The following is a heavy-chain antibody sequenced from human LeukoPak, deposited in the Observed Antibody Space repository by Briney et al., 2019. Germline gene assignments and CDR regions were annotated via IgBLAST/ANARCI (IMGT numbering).Heavy chain of an antibody. J-gene: IGHJ1*01. CDR1: GFTFTNAW. V-gene: IGHV3-15*01. CDR2: IKSKTDGGTT. CDR3: TTGYYYDSSGYYS. Sequence: GGSLRLSCAASGFTFTNAWMSWVRQAPGKGLEWVARIKSKTDGGTTDYAAPVKGRFTISRDDSKNTLYLQMNSLKTEDTAVYYCTTGYYYDSSGYYSWGQGTLVTVFS. D-gene: IGHD3-22*01.